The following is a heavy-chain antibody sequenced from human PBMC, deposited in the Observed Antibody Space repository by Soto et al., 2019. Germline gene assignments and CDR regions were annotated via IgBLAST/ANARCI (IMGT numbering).Heavy chain of an antibody. Sequence: PSETLSLTCTISGGAIGSHYWTWIRQPAGKGLEWIGRIYGSGSTKYNPSLQSRVTMSLDTSKNQFSLRQESVTAADTAVYYCAPGQRFSEWFDPWGQGTLVTVSS. V-gene: IGHV4-4*07. J-gene: IGHJ5*02. CDR3: APGQRFSEWFDP. D-gene: IGHD3-3*01. CDR1: GGAIGSHY. CDR2: IYGSGST.